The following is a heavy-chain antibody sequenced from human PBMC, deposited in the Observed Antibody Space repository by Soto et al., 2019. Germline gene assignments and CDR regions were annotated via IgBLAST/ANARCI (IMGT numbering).Heavy chain of an antibody. CDR3: ARVFDTQYSSSWYSAFDI. D-gene: IGHD6-13*01. Sequence: QVQLQESGPGLVKPSQTLSLTCTVSGGSISSGDYYWSWIRQPPGKGLEWLGYIYDSGSTHYNPSLESRVTISVDTSKNQFSLRLACVTAADTAVYYCARVFDTQYSSSWYSAFDIWGQGTMVTVSS. CDR2: IYDSGST. J-gene: IGHJ3*02. CDR1: GGSISSGDYY. V-gene: IGHV4-30-4*01.